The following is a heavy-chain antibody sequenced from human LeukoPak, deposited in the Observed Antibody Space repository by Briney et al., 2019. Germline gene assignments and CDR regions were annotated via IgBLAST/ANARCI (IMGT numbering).Heavy chain of an antibody. CDR2: MNPNSGNT. CDR1: GYTFTSYD. Sequence: GASVKVSCKASGYTFTSYDLNWVRQATGQGLEWMGWMNPNSGNTGYAQKFQGRVTMTRNTSISTAYMEPSSLRSEDTAVYYCARGRSQYYDFWSGYYPEAFDIWGQGTMVTVSS. D-gene: IGHD3-3*01. J-gene: IGHJ3*02. CDR3: ARGRSQYYDFWSGYYPEAFDI. V-gene: IGHV1-8*01.